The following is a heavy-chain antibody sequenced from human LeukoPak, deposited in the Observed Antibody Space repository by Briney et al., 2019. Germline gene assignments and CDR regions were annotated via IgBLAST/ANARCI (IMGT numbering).Heavy chain of an antibody. J-gene: IGHJ4*02. V-gene: IGHV3-48*03. D-gene: IGHD3-22*01. CDR3: ARRWGDSSSPLDS. CDR1: GFTFSSYE. Sequence: QPGRSLRLSCGASGFTFSSYEMNWVRQAPGRGLEWVSYISSSGTTIYYADAVKGRFTISRDNAKNSLYLQMNSLRAEDTAVYYCARRWGDSSSPLDSWGQGTLVTVSS. CDR2: ISSSGTTI.